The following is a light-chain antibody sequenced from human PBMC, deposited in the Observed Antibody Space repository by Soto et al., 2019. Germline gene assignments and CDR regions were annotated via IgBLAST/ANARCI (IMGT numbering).Light chain of an antibody. J-gene: IGKJ2*01. CDR2: GAS. CDR3: HQYGSSPYT. CDR1: QSVSSSY. Sequence: EIVLTQSPGTLSLSPGERATLSCRASQSVSSSYLAWYQQKPGQAPRLLIYGASSRATGIPDRFSGSGSGTDFTXTXSRXEXXDFAVYYCHQYGSSPYTFGQGTKLEIK. V-gene: IGKV3-20*01.